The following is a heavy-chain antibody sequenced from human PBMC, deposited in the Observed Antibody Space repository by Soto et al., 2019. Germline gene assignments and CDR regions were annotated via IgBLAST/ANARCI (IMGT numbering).Heavy chain of an antibody. D-gene: IGHD3-9*01. CDR2: IDPSDSYT. CDR1: GYSFTSYW. V-gene: IGHV5-10-1*01. Sequence: PGESLKLSCKGSGYSFTSYWISWVRQMPGKGLEWMGRIDPSDSYTNYSPSFQGHVTISADKSISTAYLQWSSLKASDTAMYYCARHMYYDILTGYSPFDYWGQGTLVTVSS. J-gene: IGHJ4*02. CDR3: ARHMYYDILTGYSPFDY.